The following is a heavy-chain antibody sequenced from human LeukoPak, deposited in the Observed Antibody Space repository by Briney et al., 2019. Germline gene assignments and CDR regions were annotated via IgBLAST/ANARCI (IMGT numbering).Heavy chain of an antibody. V-gene: IGHV1-18*01. CDR1: GYTFTSYG. CDR2: ISAYNGNT. D-gene: IGHD3-10*01. Sequence: GASVKVSCKASGYTFTSYGISWVRQAPGQGLEWMGWISAYNGNTNYAQKLQGRVTMTTDTSTSTAYMELRSLRSDDTAVYYCARDLMGYYGSGSPFVCDPWGQGTLVTVSS. J-gene: IGHJ5*02. CDR3: ARDLMGYYGSGSPFVCDP.